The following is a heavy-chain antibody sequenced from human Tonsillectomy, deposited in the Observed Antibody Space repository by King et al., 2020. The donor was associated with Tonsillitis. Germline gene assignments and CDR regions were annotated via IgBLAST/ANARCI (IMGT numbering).Heavy chain of an antibody. J-gene: IGHJ3*02. CDR2: ISGSGGST. CDR3: AKDREAYYDYGWGRSPAIKDAFDI. Sequence: VQLVESGGGLVQPGGSLRLSCAASGFTFSIYAMSWVRQAPGKGLEWVSGISGSGGSTYYADSVKGRFTISRDNSKKTLYLQMNSLRAEDTAVYYCAKDREAYYDYGWGRSPAIKDAFDIWGQGTMVTVSS. V-gene: IGHV3-23*04. D-gene: IGHD3-16*01. CDR1: GFTFSIYA.